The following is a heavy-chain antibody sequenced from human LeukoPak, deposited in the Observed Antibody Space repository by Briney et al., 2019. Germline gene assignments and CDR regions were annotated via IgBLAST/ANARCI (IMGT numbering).Heavy chain of an antibody. Sequence: SETLPLTCAVYGGSFSGYYWSWIRQPPGKGLEWIGEINHSGSTNYNPSLKSRVTISVDTSKNQFSLKLSSVTAADTAVYYCARGLGYCSSTSCLRYNWNYYYYYGMDVWGQGTTVTVSS. D-gene: IGHD2-2*01. V-gene: IGHV4-34*01. J-gene: IGHJ6*02. CDR2: INHSGST. CDR1: GGSFSGYY. CDR3: ARGLGYCSSTSCLRYNWNYYYYYGMDV.